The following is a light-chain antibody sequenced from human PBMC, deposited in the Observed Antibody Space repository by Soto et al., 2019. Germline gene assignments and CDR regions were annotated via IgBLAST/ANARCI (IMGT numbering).Light chain of an antibody. V-gene: IGKV3-15*01. CDR3: QQENNWPPWT. Sequence: EIVMTQSPATLSVSPGERATLSCRSSQSVSSNLAWYQQKPGQAPRLLIYGASTRATGIPARFSGSGSWSEFTHTISSLQSEDFAVYYCQQENNWPPWTFGQGTKVDIK. CDR1: QSVSSN. CDR2: GAS. J-gene: IGKJ1*01.